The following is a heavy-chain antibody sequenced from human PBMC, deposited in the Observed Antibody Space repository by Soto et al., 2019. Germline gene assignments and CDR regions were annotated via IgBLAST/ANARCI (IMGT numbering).Heavy chain of an antibody. Sequence: QVQLQESGPGLVKPSQTLSLTCTVSGGSISSNNFYWSWIRQPPGKGLEWIGYIYYSGSTYYNPSLKSRVTISGDTSKNQFSLKLSSVTAADTAVYYCARENRGYYYYGMDVWGQGTTVTVSS. CDR2: IYYSGST. CDR3: ARENRGYYYYGMDV. J-gene: IGHJ6*02. V-gene: IGHV4-30-4*01. CDR1: GGSISSNNFY.